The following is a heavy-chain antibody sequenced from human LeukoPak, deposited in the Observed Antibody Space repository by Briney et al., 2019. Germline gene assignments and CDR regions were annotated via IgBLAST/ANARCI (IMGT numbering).Heavy chain of an antibody. Sequence: ASMKVSCKASGYTFAGYYMHWVRQAPGQGLEWMGWINPNSGGTNYAQKFQGRVTMTRDTSISTAYMELSRLRSDDTAVYYCATSPTLPNYYYMDVWGKGTTVTVSS. D-gene: IGHD5/OR15-5a*01. J-gene: IGHJ6*03. CDR1: GYTFAGYY. CDR2: INPNSGGT. CDR3: ATSPTLPNYYYMDV. V-gene: IGHV1-2*02.